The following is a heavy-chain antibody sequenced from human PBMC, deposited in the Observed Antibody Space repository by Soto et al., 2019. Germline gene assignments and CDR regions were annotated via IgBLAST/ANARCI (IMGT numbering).Heavy chain of an antibody. J-gene: IGHJ4*02. CDR3: ANGVRCGFGDPGDY. CDR2: ISYDGSNK. CDR1: GFTFSSYG. Sequence: QVQLVESGGGVVQPGRSLRLSCAASGFTFSSYGMHWVRQAPGKGLEWVAVISYDGSNKYYADSVKGRFTISRDNSKNTLYLKLTRLRAGDTAVYYCANGVRCGFGDPGDYWGQGTLVTVSS. V-gene: IGHV3-30*18. D-gene: IGHD3-10*01.